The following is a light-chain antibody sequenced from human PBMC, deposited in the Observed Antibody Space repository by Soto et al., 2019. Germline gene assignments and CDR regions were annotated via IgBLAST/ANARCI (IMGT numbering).Light chain of an antibody. J-gene: IGKJ4*01. CDR2: AAS. V-gene: IGKV1-9*01. Sequence: DIQLTQSPSFLSASVGDIVTITCRASQGIRSLLTWYQQKPGKAPKLLIYAASTLQSGVPSRFSGGGSGTDFTLTINSLQPEDFATYYCLHFNNFPLTFGGGTKVDIK. CDR3: LHFNNFPLT. CDR1: QGIRSL.